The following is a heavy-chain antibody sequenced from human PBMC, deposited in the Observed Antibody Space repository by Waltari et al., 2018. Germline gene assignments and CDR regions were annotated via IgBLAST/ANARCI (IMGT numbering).Heavy chain of an antibody. D-gene: IGHD6-6*01. CDR2: ISAGGVNT. CDR1: GFTFSSYA. V-gene: IGHV3-23*02. CDR3: AKQYTSSSRFDP. Sequence: DVLLVESGGGLVQPGWSLRLSCTASGFTFSSYAMTWVRQAPGGGLEWVSSISAGGVNTYYGDSVKGRFTIFRDNSKNTLYLQMNSLRAEDTALYYCAKQYTSSSRFDPWGQGT. J-gene: IGHJ5*02.